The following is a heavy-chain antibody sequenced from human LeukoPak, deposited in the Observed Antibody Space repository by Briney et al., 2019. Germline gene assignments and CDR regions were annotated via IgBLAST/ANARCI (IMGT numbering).Heavy chain of an antibody. Sequence: GGSLRLSCAASGFTFSSYWMSWVRQAPGKGLAWVASIKQDGSDSYYVDSVKGRFTVSRDNTKNSLYLQMNSLRAEDTAVYYCARENWYKFDYWGQGTLVTVSS. CDR1: GFTFSSYW. CDR2: IKQDGSDS. V-gene: IGHV3-7*01. CDR3: ARENWYKFDY. D-gene: IGHD1/OR15-1a*01. J-gene: IGHJ4*02.